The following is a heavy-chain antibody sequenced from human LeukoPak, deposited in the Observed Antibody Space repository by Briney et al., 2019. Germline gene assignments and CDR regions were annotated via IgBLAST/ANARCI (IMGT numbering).Heavy chain of an antibody. Sequence: ASVKVSCKASGYTFTSYDINLVRQATGQGLEWMGWMNPNSGNTGYAQKFQGRVTITRNTSISTAYMELSSLRSEDTAVYYCARSLAARRGVDYWGQGTPVTVSS. CDR1: GYTFTSYD. D-gene: IGHD6-6*01. J-gene: IGHJ4*02. CDR2: MNPNSGNT. CDR3: ARSLAARRGVDY. V-gene: IGHV1-8*03.